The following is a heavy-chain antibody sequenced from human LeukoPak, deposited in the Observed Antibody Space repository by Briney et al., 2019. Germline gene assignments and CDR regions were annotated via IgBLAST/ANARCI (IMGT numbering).Heavy chain of an antibody. J-gene: IGHJ4*02. CDR1: GFTFDDFG. Sequence: GGSLRLSCAASGFTFDDFGMSWVRQAPGKGLEWVSGINWNGGSTDSTDSVKGRFTISRDNAKNSLYLQMNSLRIEGTAVYYCAVGLTSTWYEDYWGQGTLVTVSS. CDR2: INWNGGST. CDR3: AVGLTSTWYEDY. D-gene: IGHD6-13*01. V-gene: IGHV3-20*04.